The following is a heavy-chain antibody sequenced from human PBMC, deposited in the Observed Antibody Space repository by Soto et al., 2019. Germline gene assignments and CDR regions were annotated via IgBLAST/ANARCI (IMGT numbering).Heavy chain of an antibody. CDR2: IYWDDDK. CDR1: GFSLSTSGVG. V-gene: IGHV2-5*02. D-gene: IGHD3-22*01. J-gene: IGHJ4*02. CDR3: AHSRSITMIVGQNRYYFDY. Sequence: SGPTLVNPTQTLTLTCTFSGFSLSTSGVGVGWIRQPPGKALEWLALIYWDDDKRYSPSLKSRLTITKDTSQNQVVLTMTNMDPVDTAKYYCAHSRSITMIVGQNRYYFDYWGQGTLVTVSS.